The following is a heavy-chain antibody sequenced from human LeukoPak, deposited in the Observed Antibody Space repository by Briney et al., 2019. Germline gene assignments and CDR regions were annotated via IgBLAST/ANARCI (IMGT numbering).Heavy chain of an antibody. D-gene: IGHD1-1*01. CDR1: GFTFSSYA. CDR3: ANTRRAWNRGRDPIDV. Sequence: GGSLRLSCAASGFTFSSYAMHWVRQAPGKGLEWVAFIHYDGSNEYYADSAKGRFTISRDNSENTLSLQMNSLRTEDTTIYYCANTRRAWNRGRDPIDVWGQGTMVTVSS. CDR2: IHYDGSNE. J-gene: IGHJ3*01. V-gene: IGHV3-30*02.